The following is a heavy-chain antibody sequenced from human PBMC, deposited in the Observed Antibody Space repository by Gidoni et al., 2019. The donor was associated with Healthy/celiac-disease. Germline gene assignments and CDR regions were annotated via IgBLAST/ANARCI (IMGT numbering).Heavy chain of an antibody. CDR3: TTYGSGSSRGLRLIGGY. Sequence: EVQLVESGGGLVKPGGSLRLSCAACGFTFCNAWLSWVRQAPGKGLEWGGRIKSKTDGGSTDSAAPVKGRFTISRDDSKNTLYLQMNSLKTEDTAVYYCTTYGSGSSRGLRLIGGYWGQGTLVTVSS. CDR1: GFTFCNAW. J-gene: IGHJ4*02. CDR2: IKSKTDGGST. D-gene: IGHD3-10*01. V-gene: IGHV3-15*01.